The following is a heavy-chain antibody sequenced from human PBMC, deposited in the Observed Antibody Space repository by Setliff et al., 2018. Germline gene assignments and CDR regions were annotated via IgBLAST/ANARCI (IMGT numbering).Heavy chain of an antibody. V-gene: IGHV4-34*01. CDR3: ARSFSRREKFLLDY. CDR2: XXXXXXX. CDR1: GGSFSGYY. Sequence: SETLSLTCAVYGGSFSGYYWSWIRQPPGKRLEWIGEXXXXXXXXXXXSXXXRVTISMDTSKNQFSLKVSSVTAADTAVYYCARSFSRREKFLLDYWGQGALVTVSS. J-gene: IGHJ4*02.